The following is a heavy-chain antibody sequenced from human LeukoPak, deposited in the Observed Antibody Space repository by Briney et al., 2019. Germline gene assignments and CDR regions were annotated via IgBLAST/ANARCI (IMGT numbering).Heavy chain of an antibody. CDR2: ISGSGGST. D-gene: IGHD3-22*01. CDR1: GFTFSSYA. V-gene: IGHV3-23*01. J-gene: IGHJ4*02. CDR3: AKVGPFYYDSSGYVDY. Sequence: GGSLRLSCAASGFTFSSYAMSWVRQAPGKGLEWVSAISGSGGSTYYADSVEGRFTISRDNSKNTLYLQMNSLRAEDTAVYYCAKVGPFYYDSSGYVDYWGQGTLVTVSS.